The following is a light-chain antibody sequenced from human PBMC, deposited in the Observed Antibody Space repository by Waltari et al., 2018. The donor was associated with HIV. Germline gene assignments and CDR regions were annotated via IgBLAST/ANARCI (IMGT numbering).Light chain of an antibody. Sequence: EIVMTQSPATLSVSPGERAILSCRASQSVSSYLAWYQQTPGQAPRLLIYSASTRATGVPARFSGSGSGTDFTLTISSLQSEDFAVYHCQQYNNWPPYTFGQGTRLEIK. CDR2: SAS. V-gene: IGKV3-15*01. CDR1: QSVSSY. CDR3: QQYNNWPPYT. J-gene: IGKJ2*01.